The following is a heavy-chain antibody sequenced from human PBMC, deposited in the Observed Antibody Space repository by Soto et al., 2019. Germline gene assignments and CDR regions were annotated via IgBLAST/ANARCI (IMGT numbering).Heavy chain of an antibody. V-gene: IGHV1-18*01. D-gene: IGHD3-3*01. J-gene: IGHJ6*02. CDR3: ARDIESATEKHFFYYYAMYX. CDR1: GFTFSNYG. CDR2: VSANNGNT. Sequence: ASVKVSCNASGFTFSNYGLNWVRQAPGQGLEWMGWVSANNGNTNYAQNLQGRVSMTTDTSTSTAYMELRGLTFDDTAVYYCARDIESATEKHFFYYYAMYXWGQVTTVTVS.